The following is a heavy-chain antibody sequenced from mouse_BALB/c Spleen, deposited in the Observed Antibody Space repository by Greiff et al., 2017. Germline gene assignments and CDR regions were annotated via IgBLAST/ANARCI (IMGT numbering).Heavy chain of an antibody. V-gene: IGHV2-2*02. CDR2: IWSGGST. CDR3: ARHYGSSSWFAY. Sequence: QVQLKESGPGLVQPSQSLSITCTVSGFSLTSYGVHWVRQSPGKGLEWLGVIWSGGSTDYNAAFISRLSISKDNSKSQVFFKMNSLQANDTAIYYCARHYGSSSWFAYWGQGTLVTVSA. D-gene: IGHD1-1*01. CDR1: GFSLTSYG. J-gene: IGHJ3*01.